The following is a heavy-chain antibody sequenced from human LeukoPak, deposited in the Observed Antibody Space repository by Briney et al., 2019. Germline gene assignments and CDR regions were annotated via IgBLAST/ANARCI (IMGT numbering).Heavy chain of an antibody. Sequence: ASVKVSCKASGYTFTGYYMHWVRQAPGQGPEWMGWINPNSGVTNYGQKFQGRVTMTRDTSISTAYMELSGLTSDDTAVYYCARDYYYGSGSYYNVFDYWGQGTLVTVSS. V-gene: IGHV1-2*02. CDR1: GYTFTGYY. D-gene: IGHD3-10*01. J-gene: IGHJ4*02. CDR3: ARDYYYGSGSYYNVFDY. CDR2: INPNSGVT.